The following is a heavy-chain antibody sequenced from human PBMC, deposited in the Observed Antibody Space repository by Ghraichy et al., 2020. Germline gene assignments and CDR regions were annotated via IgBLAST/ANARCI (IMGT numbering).Heavy chain of an antibody. CDR2: ISSSGRNI. D-gene: IGHD4-23*01. CDR3: AGGSAVVRFYYYAGLDV. V-gene: IGHV3-48*02. CDR1: GFTFSGYS. J-gene: IGHJ6*02. Sequence: GGSLRLSCVGSGFTFSGYSMNWVRQSPGKGLEWVSHISSSGRNILYADSVKGRFTISRDNAKNSLSLQMNSLRDEDTAVYYCAGGSAVVRFYYYAGLDVWGQGTTVTVAS.